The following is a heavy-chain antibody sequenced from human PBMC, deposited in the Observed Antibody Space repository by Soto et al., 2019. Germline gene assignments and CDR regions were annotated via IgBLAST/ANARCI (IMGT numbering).Heavy chain of an antibody. J-gene: IGHJ5*02. CDR1: GFTFSSCA. Sequence: GSLRLSCAASGFTFSSCAMSWVRQAPGKGLEWVSAISGSGGSTYYADSVKGRFTISRDNSKNTLYLQMNRLRAEDTAVYYCAKVRPGEIAARPLNWFDAWGQGTLVTVSS. CDR3: AKVRPGEIAARPLNWFDA. CDR2: ISGSGGST. V-gene: IGHV3-23*01. D-gene: IGHD6-6*01.